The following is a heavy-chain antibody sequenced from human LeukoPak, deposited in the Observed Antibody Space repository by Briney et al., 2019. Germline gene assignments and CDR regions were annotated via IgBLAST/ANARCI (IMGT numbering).Heavy chain of an antibody. J-gene: IGHJ4*02. D-gene: IGHD6-6*01. CDR2: IYYSGST. Sequence: PSETLSLTCTVSGGSISSYYWSWIRQPPGKGLEWLGYIYYSGSTNYNPSLKSRVTISVDTSKNQFSLKLSSVTAADTAVYDCARVPYSSSSRSDYWGQVTLVTVSS. V-gene: IGHV4-59*01. CDR1: GGSISSYY. CDR3: ARVPYSSSSRSDY.